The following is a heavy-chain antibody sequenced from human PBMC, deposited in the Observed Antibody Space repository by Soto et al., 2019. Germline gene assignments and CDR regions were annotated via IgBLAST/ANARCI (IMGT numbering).Heavy chain of an antibody. V-gene: IGHV3-23*01. CDR1: GFTFSNYA. CDR2: VIATGVSA. Sequence: VQVLESGGGLVQPGGSLRLSCTASGFTFSNYAMSWVRQAPGKGLEWVSTVIATGVSAYSADSVKGRFTISRDNSKNALYLQMNSLTAEDTAGYYWAKRGYYDRTGSKAVFDYWGQGTLVTVSS. J-gene: IGHJ4*02. CDR3: AKRGYYDRTGSKAVFDY. D-gene: IGHD3-22*01.